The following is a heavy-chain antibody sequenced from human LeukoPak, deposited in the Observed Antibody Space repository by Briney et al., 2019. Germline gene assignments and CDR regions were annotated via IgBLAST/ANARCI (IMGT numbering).Heavy chain of an antibody. CDR1: GGSISSGSYY. CDR2: IYTSGST. V-gene: IGHV4-61*02. CDR3: ARETAMALVDY. Sequence: TLSLTCTVSGGSISSGSYYWSWIRQPAGKGLEWIGRIYTSGSTNYNPSLKSRVTISVDTSKNQFSLKLSSVTAADTAVYYCARETAMALVDYWGQGTLVTVSS. J-gene: IGHJ4*02. D-gene: IGHD5-18*01.